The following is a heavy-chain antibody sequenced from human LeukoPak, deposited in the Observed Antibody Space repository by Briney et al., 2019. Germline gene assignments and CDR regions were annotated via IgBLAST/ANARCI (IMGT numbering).Heavy chain of an antibody. D-gene: IGHD2-8*01. CDR3: ARRQGGLYRRGAFDI. CDR2: INHSGST. J-gene: IGHJ3*02. V-gene: IGHV4-34*01. CDR1: GGSFSGYY. Sequence: PSETLSLTCAVYGGSFSGYYWSWIRQPPGKGLEWIGEINHSGSTNYNPSLKSRVTISVDTSKNQFSLKLSSVTAADTAVYYCARRQGGLYRRGAFDIWGQGTMVTVSS.